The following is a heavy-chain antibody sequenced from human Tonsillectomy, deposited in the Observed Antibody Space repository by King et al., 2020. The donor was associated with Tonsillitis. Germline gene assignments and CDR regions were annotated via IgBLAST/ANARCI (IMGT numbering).Heavy chain of an antibody. J-gene: IGHJ5*02. V-gene: IGHV5-51*01. CDR1: GYIFTSYW. CDR2: IYPGDSDT. Sequence: QLVQSGAEVKKPGESLKISCKGSGYIFTSYWIGWVRQMPGKGLEWMVIIYPGDSDTRYSPSFQGQGTISADKSISTAYLQWSSLKASDTAMYYCARHRRNTAARSWFDPWGQGTLVTVSS. CDR3: ARHRRNTAARSWFDP. D-gene: IGHD6-6*01.